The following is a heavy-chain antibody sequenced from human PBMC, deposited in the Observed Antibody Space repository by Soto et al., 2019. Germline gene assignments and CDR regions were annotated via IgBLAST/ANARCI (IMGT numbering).Heavy chain of an antibody. Sequence: ASETLSLTWTVSGGSXSSYYWSWIRQPPGKGLEWIGYIYYSGSTNYNPSLKSRVTISVDTSKNQFSLKLSSVTAADTAVYYCARVPAAKAYYYYGMDVWGQGTTVTVSS. CDR2: IYYSGST. J-gene: IGHJ6*02. D-gene: IGHD2-2*01. CDR3: ARVPAAKAYYYYGMDV. V-gene: IGHV4-59*01. CDR1: GGSXSSYY.